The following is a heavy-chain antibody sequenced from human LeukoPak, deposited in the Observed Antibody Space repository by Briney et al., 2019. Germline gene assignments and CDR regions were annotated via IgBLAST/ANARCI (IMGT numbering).Heavy chain of an antibody. D-gene: IGHD3-10*01. CDR1: GFTFSSYS. CDR2: ISSSSSYI. J-gene: IGHJ4*02. Sequence: KPGGSLRLSCAASGFTFSSYSMNWVRQAPGKGLEWVSSISSSSSYIYYADSVKGRFTISRDNAKNSLYLQMNSLRAEDTAVYYCARFSGSGSYYVEGPDYWGQGTLVTVSS. CDR3: ARFSGSGSYYVEGPDY. V-gene: IGHV3-21*01.